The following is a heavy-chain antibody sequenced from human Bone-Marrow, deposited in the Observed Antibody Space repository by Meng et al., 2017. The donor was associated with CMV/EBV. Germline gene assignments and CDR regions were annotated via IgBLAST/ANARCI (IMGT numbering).Heavy chain of an antibody. D-gene: IGHD1-26*01. CDR3: ATLPGVGAYGGDAFDI. CDR1: GFTFDDYG. J-gene: IGHJ3*02. CDR2: INWNGGST. V-gene: IGHV3-20*04. Sequence: GESLKISCAASGFTFDDYGMSWVRQAPGKGLEWVSGINWNGGSTGYADSVKGRFTISRDNAKNSLYLQMNSLRAEDTAVYYCATLPGVGAYGGDAFDIWGQGTMVTVSS.